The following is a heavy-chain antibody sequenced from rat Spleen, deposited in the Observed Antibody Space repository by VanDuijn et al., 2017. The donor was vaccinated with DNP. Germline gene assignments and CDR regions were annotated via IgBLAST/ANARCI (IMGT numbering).Heavy chain of an antibody. V-gene: IGHV2-65*01. CDR1: GFSLSSYY. J-gene: IGHJ2*01. Sequence: QVQLKETGPGLVQPTQTLSITCTVSGFSLSSYYVQWVRQTPGKGLEWMGFIRGVGSADYNSEFKSRLSISRDTSKNQVFLRMNNLKIEDTGVYYCARSLREGFDYWGQGVMVTVSS. CDR2: IRGVGSA. D-gene: IGHD1-11*01. CDR3: ARSLREGFDY.